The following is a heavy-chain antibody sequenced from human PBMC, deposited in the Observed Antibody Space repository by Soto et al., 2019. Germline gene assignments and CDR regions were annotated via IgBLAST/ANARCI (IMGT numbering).Heavy chain of an antibody. V-gene: IGHV1-69*06. D-gene: IGHD3-3*01. J-gene: IGHJ5*02. CDR2: IIPIFGTA. Sequence: GASVKVSCKASGGTFSSYAISWVRQAPGQGLEWMGGIIPIFGTANYAQKFQGRVTMTQDTSTDTAYMEMSSLTSDDTAVYYCAAQPTYFDFWSDYPPWFDPWGQGTLVTVSS. CDR1: GGTFSSYA. CDR3: AAQPTYFDFWSDYPPWFDP.